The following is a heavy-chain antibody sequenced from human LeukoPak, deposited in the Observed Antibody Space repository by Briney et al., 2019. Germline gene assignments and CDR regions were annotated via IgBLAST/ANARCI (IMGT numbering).Heavy chain of an antibody. CDR3: ARVSDNWDYGMDV. V-gene: IGHV4-34*01. CDR2: INHSGST. D-gene: IGHD1-1*01. CDR1: GGSISSYY. Sequence: SETLSLTCTVSGGSISSYYWSWIRQPPGKGLEWIGEINHSGSTNYNPSLKSRVTISVDTSKNQFSLKLSSVTAADTAVYYCARVSDNWDYGMDVWGQGTTVTVSS. J-gene: IGHJ6*02.